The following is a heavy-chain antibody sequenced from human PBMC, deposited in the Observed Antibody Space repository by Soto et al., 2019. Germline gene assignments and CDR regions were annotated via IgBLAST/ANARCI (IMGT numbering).Heavy chain of an antibody. V-gene: IGHV3-48*02. J-gene: IGHJ6*02. CDR3: ARGGSRSYNGMYV. D-gene: IGHD1-26*01. CDR2: ISSRSYTI. CDR1: GFRFSTYS. Sequence: EVHLVESGAGLVQPGGSLRLSCAASGFRFSTYSMNWDLQAPGKRLEWVSYISSRSYTIYYIDSVKGRFTISRANDQSSLYLQMNSHRDKDTAVYSCARGGSRSYNGMYVWGQGTTVTVSS.